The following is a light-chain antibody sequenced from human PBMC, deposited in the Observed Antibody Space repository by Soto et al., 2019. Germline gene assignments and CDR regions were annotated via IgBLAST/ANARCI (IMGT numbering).Light chain of an antibody. CDR1: SSDIGGYKH. CDR3: SSYTTSSTQV. CDR2: EVS. Sequence: QSVLTRTSSLSGSPGQSITISCTGTSSDIGGYKHVSWYQQHPGKAPKLMIYEVSNRPSGVSNRFSGSKSGNTASLTISGLQAEDEADYYCSSYTTSSTQVFGTGTKVTVL. V-gene: IGLV2-14*01. J-gene: IGLJ1*01.